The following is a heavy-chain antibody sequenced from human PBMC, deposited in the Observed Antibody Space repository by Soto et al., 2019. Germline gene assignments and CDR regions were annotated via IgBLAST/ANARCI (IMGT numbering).Heavy chain of an antibody. CDR1: GYTFTSYG. D-gene: IGHD1-7*01. V-gene: IGHV1-18*04. CDR3: ARDRITGTTYYYYGMDL. J-gene: IGHJ6*02. CDR2: ISAYNGNT. Sequence: ASVKVSCKASGYTFTSYGISWVRQAPGQGLEWMGWISAYNGNTNYAQKLQGRVTMTTDTYTSTAYMELRSLRSEDTAVYYCARDRITGTTYYYYGMDLWGQGTTVTVSS.